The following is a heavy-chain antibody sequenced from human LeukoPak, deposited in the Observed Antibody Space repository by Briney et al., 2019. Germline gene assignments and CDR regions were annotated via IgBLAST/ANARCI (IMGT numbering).Heavy chain of an antibody. Sequence: SETLSLTCTVSGVSASSGSYYWSWIRQPPGKGLEWIGYIYYSGSTNYNPSLKSRVTISVDTSKNQFSLKLSSVTAADTAVYYCARAPSRGYFDYWGQGTLVTVSS. J-gene: IGHJ4*02. CDR3: ARAPSRGYFDY. CDR1: GVSASSGSYY. CDR2: IYYSGST. V-gene: IGHV4-61*01.